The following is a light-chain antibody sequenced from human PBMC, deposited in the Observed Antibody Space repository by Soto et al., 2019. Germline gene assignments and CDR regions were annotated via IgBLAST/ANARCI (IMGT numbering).Light chain of an antibody. CDR2: VAS. CDR1: QSISCY. CDR3: QQSYRSPYT. Sequence: DIQMTQSPSSLSASVGDSVTITCRARQSISCYLNWYQQKPGKAPKFLIYVASTLQSGVPSRFSGSTSRTSFTLASSSLQPEDFATYYCQQSYRSPYTFGQGTQLEIK. V-gene: IGKV1-39*01. J-gene: IGKJ2*01.